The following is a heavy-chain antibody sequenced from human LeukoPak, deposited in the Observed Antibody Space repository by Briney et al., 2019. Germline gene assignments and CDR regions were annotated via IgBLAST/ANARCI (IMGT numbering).Heavy chain of an antibody. J-gene: IGHJ4*02. D-gene: IGHD3-22*01. CDR1: GFTFSSYA. V-gene: IGHV3-23*01. Sequence: PGGSLRLSCAASGFTFSSYAMSWVRQAPGKGLEWVSAISGSGGSTYYADSVKSRFTISRDNSKNTLYLQMNSLRAEDTAVYYCAKGGYYDSSGYYLFNYYFDYWGQGTLVTVSS. CDR3: AKGGYYDSSGYYLFNYYFDY. CDR2: ISGSGGST.